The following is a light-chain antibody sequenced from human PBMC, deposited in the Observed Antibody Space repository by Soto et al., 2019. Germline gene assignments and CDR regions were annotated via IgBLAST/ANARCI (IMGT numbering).Light chain of an antibody. J-gene: IGKJ1*01. CDR3: QQSYSTATWT. CDR1: QSISSY. CDR2: AAS. Sequence: DIQMTQSPSSLSASVGDRVTITCRASQSISSYLNWYQQKPGKAPKLLIYAASSLQSGVPSRFSGSGSGTDFTLTISSLQPEDFATYYCQQSYSTATWTLGQRTKVDIK. V-gene: IGKV1-39*01.